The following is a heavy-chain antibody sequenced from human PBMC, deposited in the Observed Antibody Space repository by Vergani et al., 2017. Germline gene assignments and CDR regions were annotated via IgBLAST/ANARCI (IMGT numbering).Heavy chain of an antibody. V-gene: IGHV3-23*01. CDR2: ISGSGVSA. J-gene: IGHJ4*02. D-gene: IGHD1-26*01. CDR3: AKLPSGRIVGPLYYFDS. CDR1: EFTFSNYA. Sequence: EVQLLESGGGLVQPGGSLRLTCAASEFTFSNYAMNWVRQAPGKGLEWVSGISGSGVSAYYTDSVKGRFTIFRDNSKNTLYLQMNSLRAEDTAVYYCAKLPSGRIVGPLYYFDSWGQGTLVTVSS.